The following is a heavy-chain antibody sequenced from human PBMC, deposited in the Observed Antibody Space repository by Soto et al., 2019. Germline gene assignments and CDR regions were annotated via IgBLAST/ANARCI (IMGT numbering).Heavy chain of an antibody. CDR2: IKSKTDGGTT. V-gene: IGHV3-15*01. Sequence: EVQLVESGGGLVKPGGSLRLSCAASGFTFSNAWMSWVRQAPGKGLEWVGGIKSKTDGGTTDYAAPVKGRFTISRDDSKNTLYLQMNSLKTEDTAVYYCSRGSGSYLFYYYYYMDVWGKGTTVTVSS. CDR1: GFTFSNAW. D-gene: IGHD3-10*01. CDR3: SRGSGSYLFYYYYYMDV. J-gene: IGHJ6*03.